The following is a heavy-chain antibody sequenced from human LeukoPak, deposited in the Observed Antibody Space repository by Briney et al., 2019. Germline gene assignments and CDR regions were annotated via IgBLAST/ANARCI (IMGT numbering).Heavy chain of an antibody. CDR1: GGTFSSYA. CDR2: IIPIFGTA. J-gene: IGHJ3*02. V-gene: IGHV1-69*06. D-gene: IGHD4-17*01. CDR3: ARDARTTVTTPRNAFDI. Sequence: SVKVSCKASGGTFSSYAISWVRQAPGQGLEWMGGIIPIFGTANYAQKFQGRVTITADKSTSTAYMELSSLRSEDTAVYYCARDARTTVTTPRNAFDIWGQGTMVAVSS.